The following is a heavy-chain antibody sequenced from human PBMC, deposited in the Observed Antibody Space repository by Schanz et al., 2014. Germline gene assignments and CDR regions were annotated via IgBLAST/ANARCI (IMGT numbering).Heavy chain of an antibody. CDR1: GYTFTNFF. V-gene: IGHV1-69*09. CDR3: AGTYCSSTSCYTGYYYMDV. Sequence: QVHLVQSGAEVHKPGASLKISCKASGYTFTNFFLHWVRQAPGQGLEWMGRIIPILGIANYAQKFQGRVTITADKSTSTAYMELTSLRSEDTAVYYCAGTYCSSTSCYTGYYYMDVWGKGTTXTVSS. J-gene: IGHJ6*03. CDR2: IIPILGIA. D-gene: IGHD2-2*02.